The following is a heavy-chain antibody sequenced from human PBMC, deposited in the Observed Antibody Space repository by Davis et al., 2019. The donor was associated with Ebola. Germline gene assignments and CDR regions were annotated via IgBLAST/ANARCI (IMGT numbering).Heavy chain of an antibody. CDR3: ARFGSYGRFDL. V-gene: IGHV3-48*02. Sequence: GESLKISCAASGFTFNSYPMNWVRQAPGKGLEWISYISGPSTTTHAADSVRSRFTISRDNAENSLYLQMDSLTDEDTAIYYCARFGSYGRFDLWGQGTLVTVSS. CDR1: GFTFNSYP. J-gene: IGHJ5*02. CDR2: ISGPSTTT. D-gene: IGHD5-18*01.